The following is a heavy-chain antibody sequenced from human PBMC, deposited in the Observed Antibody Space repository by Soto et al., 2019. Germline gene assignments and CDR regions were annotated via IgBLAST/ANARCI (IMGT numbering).Heavy chain of an antibody. Sequence: HPGGSLRLSXLASGFTFSDFAMTWVRHVPGRGLEWVASLDGAGGSTYYAESVRGRFSISRDNSQNTLFLQMKRLTVDDTAIYYCAAPRDEYGSGVSWFTYGMDIWGQGTTVTVSS. CDR3: AAPRDEYGSGVSWFTYGMDI. CDR2: LDGAGGST. J-gene: IGHJ6*02. V-gene: IGHV3-23*01. D-gene: IGHD3-10*01. CDR1: GFTFSDFA.